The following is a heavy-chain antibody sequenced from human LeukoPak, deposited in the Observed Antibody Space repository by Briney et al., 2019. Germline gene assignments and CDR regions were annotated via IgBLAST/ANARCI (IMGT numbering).Heavy chain of an antibody. CDR1: GYTFTGYY. Sequence: ASVKVSCKASGYTFTGYYMHWVRQAPGQGLEWMGWINPNSGGTNYAQKFQGRVTMTRVTSISTAYMELSRLRSDDTAVYYCARDGSSSWNWFDPWGQGTLVTVSS. D-gene: IGHD6-13*01. CDR2: INPNSGGT. J-gene: IGHJ5*02. V-gene: IGHV1-2*02. CDR3: ARDGSSSWNWFDP.